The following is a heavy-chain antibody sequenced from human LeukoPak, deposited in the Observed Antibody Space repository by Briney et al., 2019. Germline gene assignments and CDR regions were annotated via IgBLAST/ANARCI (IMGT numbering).Heavy chain of an antibody. J-gene: IGHJ4*02. Sequence: SETLSLTCTVSGGSISSSSAYWGWIRQPSGKGLEWIGSIYYSKNTYYNPSLKSRVTISADTSKNQFSLTLGSVSATDTAVYYCVSPRGFSYGYFDYWGQGTLVTVSS. CDR2: IYYSKNT. V-gene: IGHV4-39*01. CDR3: VSPRGFSYGYFDY. CDR1: GGSISSSSAY. D-gene: IGHD5-18*01.